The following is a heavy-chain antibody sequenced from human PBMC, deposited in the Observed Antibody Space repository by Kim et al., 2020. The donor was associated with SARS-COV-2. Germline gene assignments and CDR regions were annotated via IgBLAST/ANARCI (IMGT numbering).Heavy chain of an antibody. J-gene: IGHJ6*03. CDR3: ARTLWGSGYMDV. Sequence: KYTPSFQGKVTISADKSISTAYLQWSSLKASDTAMYYCARTLWGSGYMDVWGKGTTVTVSS. D-gene: IGHD3-10*01. V-gene: IGHV5-51*01.